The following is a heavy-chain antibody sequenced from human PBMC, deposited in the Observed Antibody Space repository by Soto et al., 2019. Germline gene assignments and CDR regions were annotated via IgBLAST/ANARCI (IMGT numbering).Heavy chain of an antibody. V-gene: IGHV4-59*08. J-gene: IGHJ4*02. D-gene: IGHD3-22*01. CDR3: ARSAIGDSSGYTPN. CDR2: IYYSGST. CDR1: GGSISSYY. Sequence: PSETLSLTCTVSGGSISSYYWSWIRQPPGKGLEWIGYIYYSGSTNYNPSLKSRVTISVDTSKNQFSLKLSSVTAADTAVYYCARSAIGDSSGYTPNWGQGTLVTVS.